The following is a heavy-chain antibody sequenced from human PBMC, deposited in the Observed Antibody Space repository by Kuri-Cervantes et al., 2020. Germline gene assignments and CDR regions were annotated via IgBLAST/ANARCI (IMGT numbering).Heavy chain of an antibody. Sequence: SETLSLTCTVSGGSISSYYGSWIRQPPGKGLEWIGYIYYSGSTNYNPSLKSRVTISVDTSKNQFSLKLSSVTAADTAVYYCARMGYGDYQYNWFDPWGQGTLVTVSS. V-gene: IGHV4-59*12. D-gene: IGHD4-17*01. CDR3: ARMGYGDYQYNWFDP. CDR2: IYYSGST. J-gene: IGHJ5*02. CDR1: GGSISSYY.